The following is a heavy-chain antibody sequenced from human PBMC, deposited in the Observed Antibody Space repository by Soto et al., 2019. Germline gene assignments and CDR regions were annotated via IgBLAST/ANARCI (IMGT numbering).Heavy chain of an antibody. D-gene: IGHD3-10*01. CDR2: IYHSGTT. Sequence: PYETLSLTCTVSGYSISNGYYWGWIRQSPEKGLEWIGPIYHSGTTYYNPSLNSRVIMSIDTSKNQFSLNLTSVTAADTAVYYCVRDRSSYGSEVGKWGQGALVTVSS. CDR1: GYSISNGYY. V-gene: IGHV4-38-2*02. CDR3: VRDRSSYGSEVGK. J-gene: IGHJ4*02.